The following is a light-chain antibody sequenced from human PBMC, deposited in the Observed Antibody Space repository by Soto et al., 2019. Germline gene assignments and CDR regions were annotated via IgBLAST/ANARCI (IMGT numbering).Light chain of an antibody. CDR1: NSNIGAGSG. J-gene: IGLJ2*01. CDR3: QSFDSSLTGLI. CDR2: ANT. Sequence: QSVLTQPPSVTGAPGQRVTISCTGNNSNIGAGSGVNWYQQFPDKAPKLLIYANTHRPSGVPDRFSGSMSATSASLAITGLQTQDEADYYCQSFDSSLTGLIFGGGTKLTVL. V-gene: IGLV1-40*01.